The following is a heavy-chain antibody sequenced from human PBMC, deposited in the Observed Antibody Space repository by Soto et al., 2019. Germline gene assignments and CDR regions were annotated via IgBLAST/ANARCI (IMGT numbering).Heavy chain of an antibody. D-gene: IGHD3-22*01. CDR3: ARGGYFDSSNYLAY. CDR1: GYTFTTYY. CDR2: INPTGAST. V-gene: IGHV1-46*01. Sequence: ASVKVSCKASGYTFTTYYIHWVRQAPGQGLEWMGMINPTGASTSYAQKFQGRVTMTRDTSACTAYMELSSLRSEDTAVYYCARGGYFDSSNYLAYWGLGTLVTVSS. J-gene: IGHJ4*02.